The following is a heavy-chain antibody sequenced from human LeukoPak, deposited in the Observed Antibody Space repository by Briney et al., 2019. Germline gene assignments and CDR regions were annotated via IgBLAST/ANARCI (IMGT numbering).Heavy chain of an antibody. V-gene: IGHV4-4*07. D-gene: IGHD5-12*01. CDR3: ARDGRYSAGGWFDP. Sequence: KPSETLSLTCTVSGGSISSYYWSWIRQPTGKGLEWIGRIYTSGSINYNPSLKSRVTMSVDTSKNQFSLKLSSVTAADTAVYYCARDGRYSAGGWFDPWGQGTLVTVSS. J-gene: IGHJ5*02. CDR2: IYTSGSI. CDR1: GGSISSYY.